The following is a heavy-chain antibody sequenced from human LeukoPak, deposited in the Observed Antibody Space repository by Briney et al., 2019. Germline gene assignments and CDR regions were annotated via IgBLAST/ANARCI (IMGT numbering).Heavy chain of an antibody. CDR2: TSYNGNT. J-gene: IGHJ4*02. CDR1: GYTFSNYG. V-gene: IGHV1-18*04. Sequence: GASVKVSCKASGYTFSNYGISWVRQAPGLGLEWMGWTSYNGNTNYSQKFQDRGTITTDTSTTTAYMELRSLESDDTAVYYCARHSGSGWQALGYWGQGTLVTVSS. D-gene: IGHD6-19*01. CDR3: ARHSGSGWQALGY.